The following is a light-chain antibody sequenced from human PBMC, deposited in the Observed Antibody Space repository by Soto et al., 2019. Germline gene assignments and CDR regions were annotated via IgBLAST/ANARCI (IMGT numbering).Light chain of an antibody. V-gene: IGKV1-5*03. CDR2: KAS. Sequence: DIQMTQSPSTLSGSVGDRVTITCRASQTISSWLAWYQQKPGKAPKLLIYKASSLESGVPSRFSGSGSGTEFTLTISRLQPDDFATYYCQQYNSSPLTFGGGTKVDI. CDR1: QTISSW. CDR3: QQYNSSPLT. J-gene: IGKJ4*01.